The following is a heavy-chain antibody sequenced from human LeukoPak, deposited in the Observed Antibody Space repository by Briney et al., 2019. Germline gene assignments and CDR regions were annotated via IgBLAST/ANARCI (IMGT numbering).Heavy chain of an antibody. V-gene: IGHV1-2*02. CDR2: INPNSGGT. J-gene: IGHJ5*02. D-gene: IGHD2-2*01. CDR1: GYTFTGCY. CDR3: AREDIVVVPAAKSRWFDP. Sequence: GASVKVSCKASGYTFTGCYMHWVRQAPGQGLEWMGWINPNSGGTNYAQKFQGRVTMTRDTSISTAYMELSRLRSDDTAVYYCAREDIVVVPAAKSRWFDPWGQGTLVTVSS.